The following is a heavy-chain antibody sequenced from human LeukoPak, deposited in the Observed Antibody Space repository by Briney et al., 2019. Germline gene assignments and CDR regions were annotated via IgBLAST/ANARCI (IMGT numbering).Heavy chain of an antibody. Sequence: PSETLSLTCTVCGGSISSYYWSWHRQPPGKGLEGIGYIYYSGSTNYNPSLKSRVTISVDTSKNQFSLKLSSVTAADTAVYYCARDSGSGYYYGMDVWGQGTTVTVSS. J-gene: IGHJ6*02. V-gene: IGHV4-59*01. D-gene: IGHD3-10*01. CDR2: IYYSGST. CDR1: GGSISSYY. CDR3: ARDSGSGYYYGMDV.